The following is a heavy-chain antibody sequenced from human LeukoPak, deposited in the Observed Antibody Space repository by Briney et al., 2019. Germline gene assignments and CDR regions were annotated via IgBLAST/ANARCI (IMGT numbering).Heavy chain of an antibody. CDR3: ARVNTVMATFDY. V-gene: IGHV4-38-2*02. D-gene: IGHD5-24*01. Sequence: SETLSPTCTVSGSSISSSYYGAWIRQPPGKGLEWIATISHSGSTYYNPSLKSRVTISADTSQNQHSLRLNSVTVADTAVYYCARVNTVMATFDYWGQGTPVTVSS. CDR2: ISHSGST. CDR1: GSSISSSYY. J-gene: IGHJ4*02.